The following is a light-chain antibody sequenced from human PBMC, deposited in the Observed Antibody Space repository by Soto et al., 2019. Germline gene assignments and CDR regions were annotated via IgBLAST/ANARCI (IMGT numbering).Light chain of an antibody. CDR1: SSDVGGYNY. J-gene: IGLJ1*01. V-gene: IGLV2-14*01. CDR3: SSYSGSGTDV. Sequence: QSALTQPASVSGSPGQAITISCTGTSSDVGGYNYVSWYQQQPGKAPKLMIYAVSDRPSGVSNRFSGSKSGNTASLTISGLQAEDEADYYCSSYSGSGTDVFGTGT. CDR2: AVS.